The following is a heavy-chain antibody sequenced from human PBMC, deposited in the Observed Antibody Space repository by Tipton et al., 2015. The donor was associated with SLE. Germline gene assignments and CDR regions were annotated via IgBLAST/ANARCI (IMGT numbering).Heavy chain of an antibody. D-gene: IGHD1-26*01. CDR1: GGSISSSSYY. CDR2: IYYTGNT. Sequence: TLSLTCTVSGGSISSSSYYWGWIRQPPGKGLEWIGNIYYTGNTFYSPSLKSRVTISVDTSKNQFSLKVRSVTAADTAVYYCARHGSGTYHLVDYWGQGTLVTVSS. V-gene: IGHV4-39*07. J-gene: IGHJ4*02. CDR3: ARHGSGTYHLVDY.